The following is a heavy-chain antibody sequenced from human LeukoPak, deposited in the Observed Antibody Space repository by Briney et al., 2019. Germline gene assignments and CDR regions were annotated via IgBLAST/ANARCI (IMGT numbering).Heavy chain of an antibody. D-gene: IGHD3-10*01. CDR1: GDSISSGYC. Sequence: SETLSHTCTVSGDSISSGYCWGWIRQPPGKGLEWIGNIYHSGSTYYNPSLKSRVTISVDTSKNQFSLKLSSVTAADTAVYYCASLYGSGFSFDYWGQGTLVTVSS. V-gene: IGHV4-38-2*02. CDR3: ASLYGSGFSFDY. J-gene: IGHJ4*02. CDR2: IYHSGST.